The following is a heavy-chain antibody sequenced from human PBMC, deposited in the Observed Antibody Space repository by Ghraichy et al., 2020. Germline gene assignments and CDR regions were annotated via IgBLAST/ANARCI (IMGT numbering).Heavy chain of an antibody. CDR2: ISSSSSYT. CDR1: GFTFSDYY. CDR3: AAALVPAAAVDY. D-gene: IGHD6-13*01. V-gene: IGHV3-11*06. J-gene: IGHJ4*02. Sequence: GESLNISCAASGFTFSDYYMSWIRQAPGKGLEWVSYISSSSSYTNYADSVKGRFTISRDNAKNSLYLQMNSLRAEDTAVYYCAAALVPAAAVDYWGQGTLVTVSS.